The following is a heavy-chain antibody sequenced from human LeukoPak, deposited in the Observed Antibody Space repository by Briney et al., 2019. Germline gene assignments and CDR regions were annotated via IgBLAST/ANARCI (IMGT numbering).Heavy chain of an antibody. V-gene: IGHV4-59*01. CDR2: IYYSGST. D-gene: IGHD3-10*01. Sequence: SETLSLTCTVSGGSISSYYWSWIRQPPGKGLEWIGYIYYSGSTNYNPSLKSRVTISVDTSKNQFSLKLSSVTAADTAVYYCGRALLWFGESHPFDPWGQGTLVTVSS. CDR1: GGSISSYY. J-gene: IGHJ5*02. CDR3: GRALLWFGESHPFDP.